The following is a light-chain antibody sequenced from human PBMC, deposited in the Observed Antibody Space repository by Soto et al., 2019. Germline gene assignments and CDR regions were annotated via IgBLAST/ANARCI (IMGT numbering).Light chain of an antibody. CDR3: QQYNNWPLA. CDR2: GAS. CDR1: QTVRNN. J-gene: IGKJ1*01. Sequence: IVLTQSLSTLALSPGERATLSCRASQTVRNNYLAWYQQKPGQAPRLLIYGASTRATGIPARFSGSGSGTEFTLTISSLQSEDFAVYYCQQYNNWPLAFGQRTKVDI. V-gene: IGKV3-15*01.